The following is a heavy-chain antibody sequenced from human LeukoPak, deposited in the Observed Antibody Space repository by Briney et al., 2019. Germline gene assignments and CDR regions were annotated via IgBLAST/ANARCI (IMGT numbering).Heavy chain of an antibody. J-gene: IGHJ4*02. Sequence: SSETLSLTCTVSGGSISSSSYYWGWIRQPPGKGLEWIGSIYYSGSTYYNPSLKSRVTISVDTSKNQFSLKLSSVTAADTAVYYCARRRRYYDFWSGPDYWGQGTLVTVSS. D-gene: IGHD3-3*01. CDR3: ARRRRYYDFWSGPDY. CDR2: IYYSGST. V-gene: IGHV4-39*01. CDR1: GGSISSSSYY.